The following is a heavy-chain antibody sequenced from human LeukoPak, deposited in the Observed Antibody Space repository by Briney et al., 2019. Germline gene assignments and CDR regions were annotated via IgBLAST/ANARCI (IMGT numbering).Heavy chain of an antibody. CDR1: GYTFTGYY. J-gene: IGHJ4*02. Sequence: ASVKDSCKASGYTFTGYYMHWVRQAPGQGLEWMGWINPNSGGTNYAQKFQGRVTMTRDTSISTAYMELSRLRSDDTAVYYCARGNLYYYDSSGYYYDYWGQGTLVTVSS. D-gene: IGHD3-22*01. V-gene: IGHV1-2*02. CDR3: ARGNLYYYDSSGYYYDY. CDR2: INPNSGGT.